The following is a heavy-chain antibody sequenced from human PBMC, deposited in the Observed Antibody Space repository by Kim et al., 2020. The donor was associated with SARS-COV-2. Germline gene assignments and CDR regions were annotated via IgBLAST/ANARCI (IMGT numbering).Heavy chain of an antibody. CDR1: GYTFTSYA. CDR3: ARDLLRPTGIRYFDWLLDY. D-gene: IGHD3-9*01. V-gene: IGHV1-3*01. Sequence: ASVKVSCKASGYTFTSYAMHWVRQAPGQRLEWMGWINAGNGNTKYSQKFQGRVTITRDTSASTAYMELSSLRSEDTAVYYCARDLLRPTGIRYFDWLLDYWGQGTLVTVSS. CDR2: INAGNGNT. J-gene: IGHJ4*02.